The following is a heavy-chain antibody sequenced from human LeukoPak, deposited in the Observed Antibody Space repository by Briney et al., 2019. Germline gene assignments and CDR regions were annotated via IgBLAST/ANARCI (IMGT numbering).Heavy chain of an antibody. D-gene: IGHD7-27*01. CDR3: ARDPHFQLGMRTNWFDP. J-gene: IGHJ5*02. Sequence: GASVKVSCKASGYTFTGYYMHWVRQAPGQGLEWMGWINPNSGGTNYAQKFQGRVTMTRDTSISTAYTELSRLRSDDTAVYYCARDPHFQLGMRTNWFDPWGQGTLVTVSS. CDR2: INPNSGGT. CDR1: GYTFTGYY. V-gene: IGHV1-2*02.